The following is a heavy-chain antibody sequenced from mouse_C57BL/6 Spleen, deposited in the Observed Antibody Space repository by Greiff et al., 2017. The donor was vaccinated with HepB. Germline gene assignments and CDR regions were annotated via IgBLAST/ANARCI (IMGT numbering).Heavy chain of an antibody. CDR1: GFTFSSYG. J-gene: IGHJ3*01. CDR2: ISSGGSYT. CDR3: ARKSPHSPN. Sequence: EVQVVESGGDLVKPGGSLKLSCAASGFTFSSYGMSWVRQTPDKRLEWVATISSGGSYTYYPDSVKGRFTISRDNAKNTLYLQMSSLKSEDTAMYYCARKSPHSPNWGQGTLVTVSA. V-gene: IGHV5-6*01.